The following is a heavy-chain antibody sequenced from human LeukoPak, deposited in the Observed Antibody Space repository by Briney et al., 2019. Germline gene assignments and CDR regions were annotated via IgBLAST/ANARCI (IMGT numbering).Heavy chain of an antibody. J-gene: IGHJ4*02. CDR3: ARDLGSSGWYDN. CDR2: IYSGGSI. V-gene: IGHV3-66*01. CDR1: GFTVSSNY. D-gene: IGHD6-19*01. Sequence: GGSLRLSCAASGFTVSSNYMSWVRQAPGKGLEWVSVIYSGGSIYYADSVKGRFTISRDNAKNSLYLQMNSLRAEDTAVYYCARDLGSSGWYDNWGQGTLVTVSS.